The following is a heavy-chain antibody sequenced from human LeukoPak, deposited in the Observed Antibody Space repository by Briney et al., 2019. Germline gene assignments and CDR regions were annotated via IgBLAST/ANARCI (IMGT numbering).Heavy chain of an antibody. CDR2: INPSGGST. V-gene: IGHV1-46*01. Sequence: ASVKVSCKASGYTFTSYYMHWVRQAPGQGLEWMGIINPSGGSTSYAQKFQGRVTMTRDTSTSTVYMGLSSLRSEDTAVYYCAVDTAMISAYDWGQGTLVTVSS. CDR1: GYTFTSYY. CDR3: AVDTAMISAYD. D-gene: IGHD5-18*01. J-gene: IGHJ4*02.